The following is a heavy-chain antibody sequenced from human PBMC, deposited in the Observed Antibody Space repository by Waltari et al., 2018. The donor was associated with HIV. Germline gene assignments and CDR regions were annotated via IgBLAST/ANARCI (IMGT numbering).Heavy chain of an antibody. CDR3: ATDAGDLRFGAFDV. D-gene: IGHD3-10*01. V-gene: IGHV1-24*01. CDR2: FEHQHGET. CDR1: DYTFTELT. Sequence: QVQLVQSGAEVKKPGASVKVSCKVSDYTFTELTIQWVRQAPGKGLEWMGNFEHQHGETIYAEEFQGRVSMAGDTSANTASMELSSLRSGDTAVYYCATDAGDLRFGAFDVWGQGTVVTVSS. J-gene: IGHJ3*01.